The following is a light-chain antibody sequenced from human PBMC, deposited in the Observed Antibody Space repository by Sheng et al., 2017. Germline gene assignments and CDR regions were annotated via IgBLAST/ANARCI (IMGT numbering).Light chain of an antibody. CDR2: AVS. CDR3: QQASGLPWT. Sequence: DIQMTQSPSTLSASVGDRVTITCRASQDVGTYLAWYQQAPGKAPNLLISAVSTLQSGVPARFSGSGSGTEFTLTISSLHPEDFTTYYCQQASGLPWTFGQGTKVEIK. CDR1: QDVGTY. V-gene: IGKV1-12*01. J-gene: IGKJ1*01.